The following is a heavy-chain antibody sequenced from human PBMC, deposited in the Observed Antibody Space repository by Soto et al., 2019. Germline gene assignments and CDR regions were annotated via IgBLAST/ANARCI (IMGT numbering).Heavy chain of an antibody. J-gene: IGHJ6*03. V-gene: IGHV3-23*01. Sequence: GGSLRLSCAASGFTFSSYAMSWVRQAPGKGLEWVSAISGSGGSTYYADSVKGRFTISRDNSKNTLYLQMNSLRAEDTAVYYCAIFGVVTPSYYYYYMDVWGKGTTVTVSS. CDR3: AIFGVVTPSYYYYYMDV. CDR1: GFTFSSYA. CDR2: ISGSGGST. D-gene: IGHD3-3*01.